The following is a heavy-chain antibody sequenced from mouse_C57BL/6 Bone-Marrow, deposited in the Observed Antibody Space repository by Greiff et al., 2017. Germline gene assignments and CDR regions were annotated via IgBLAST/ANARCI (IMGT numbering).Heavy chain of an antibody. J-gene: IGHJ1*03. CDR1: GFNIKDYY. Sequence: EVQLQQSGAELVRPGASVKLSCTASGFNIKDYYMHWVKQRPEQGLEWIGRIDPEDGDTEYAPKFQGKATLTVDTSSSTAYMQLSSLTSEDSAVYYCARDYDYDGYWYFDVWGTGTTVTVSS. V-gene: IGHV14-1*01. CDR2: IDPEDGDT. CDR3: ARDYDYDGYWYFDV. D-gene: IGHD2-4*01.